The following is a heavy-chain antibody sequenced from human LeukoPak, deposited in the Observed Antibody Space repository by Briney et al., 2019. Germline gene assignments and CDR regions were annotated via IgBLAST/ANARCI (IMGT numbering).Heavy chain of an antibody. Sequence: SETLSLTCTVSGDSISSYYWSWIRQPPGKGLEWIGYISYSGDTNYNPSLKSRVTMSVDTSKNQFSLTLSSVTAADTAVYYCARHVESSGYYYYFDYWGQGTLVTVSS. J-gene: IGHJ4*02. CDR2: ISYSGDT. CDR3: ARHVESSGYYYYFDY. CDR1: GDSISSYY. V-gene: IGHV4-59*08. D-gene: IGHD3-22*01.